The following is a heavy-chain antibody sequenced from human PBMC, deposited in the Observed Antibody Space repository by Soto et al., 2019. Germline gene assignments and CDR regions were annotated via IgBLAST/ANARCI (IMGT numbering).Heavy chain of an antibody. D-gene: IGHD2-15*01. CDR1: GFTFSSYA. CDR2: ISGSGGST. CDR3: ATLASQYCSGGSCYSNSAFDI. V-gene: IGHV3-23*01. Sequence: GGSLRLSCAASGFTFSSYAMSWVRQAPGKGLEWVSAISGSGGSTYYADSVKGRFTISRDNSKNTLYLQMNSLRAEDTAVYYCATLASQYCSGGSCYSNSAFDIWGQGTMVT. J-gene: IGHJ3*02.